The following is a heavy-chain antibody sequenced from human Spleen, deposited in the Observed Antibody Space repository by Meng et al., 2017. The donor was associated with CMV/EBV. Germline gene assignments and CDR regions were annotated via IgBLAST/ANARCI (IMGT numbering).Heavy chain of an antibody. D-gene: IGHD1-26*01. CDR3: AREGGVGASGYYYGMDV. CDR1: GFTFSSYA. CDR2: ISYDGSNK. Sequence: GGSLRLSCAASGFTFSSYAMHWVRQAPGKGLEWVAVISYDGSNKYYADSVKGRFTISRDNSKNTLYLQMNSLRAEDTAVYYCAREGGVGASGYYYGMDVWGQGTTVTVSS. J-gene: IGHJ6*02. V-gene: IGHV3-30*04.